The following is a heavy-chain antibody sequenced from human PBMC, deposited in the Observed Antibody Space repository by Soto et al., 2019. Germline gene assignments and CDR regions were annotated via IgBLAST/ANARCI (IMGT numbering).Heavy chain of an antibody. CDR2: INAATGNT. CDR1: GYNFTNHA. V-gene: IGHV1-3*01. J-gene: IGHJ3*01. Sequence: HVEIVQSGAEVKMPGASVNVSCKSSGYNFTNHAMHWVRQAPGQRLEWLGWINAATGNTQYSQRFKDRLMIIRDTSASTASMELSSLRSEDTAVYYCVRGAARRPPVTRAFDLWGRGTFVTVSS. D-gene: IGHD4-17*01. CDR3: VRGAARRPPVTRAFDL.